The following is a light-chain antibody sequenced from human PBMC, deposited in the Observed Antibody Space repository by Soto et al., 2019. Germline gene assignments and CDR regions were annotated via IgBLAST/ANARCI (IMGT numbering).Light chain of an antibody. V-gene: IGLV2-23*02. CDR3: CSYAGTTTWV. Sequence: QSALTQPASVSGSPGQSITISCTGTSSDVGSHNFVSWYQQRPGKAPKLMTFEVTKRPSGVSSRFSASKSGNTASLTISGVQAEDEADYYCCSYAGTTTWVFGGGTKLTVL. CDR1: SSDVGSHNF. J-gene: IGLJ2*01. CDR2: EVT.